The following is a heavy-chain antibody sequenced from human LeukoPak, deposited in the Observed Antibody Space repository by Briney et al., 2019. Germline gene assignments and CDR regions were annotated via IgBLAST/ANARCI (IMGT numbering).Heavy chain of an antibody. J-gene: IGHJ3*02. Sequence: SETLSLTCAVYGGSFSSYYWSWIRQPPGKGLEWIGEINHTGSTKYNPSLKSRVSISVDTSKNQFSLRLTSVTAADTAVYHCARVGYPTQRRVLSTVTIPTADAFDIWGQGTLVTVSS. V-gene: IGHV4-34*01. CDR1: GGSFSSYY. CDR2: INHTGST. CDR3: ARVGYPTQRRVLSTVTIPTADAFDI. D-gene: IGHD4-17*01.